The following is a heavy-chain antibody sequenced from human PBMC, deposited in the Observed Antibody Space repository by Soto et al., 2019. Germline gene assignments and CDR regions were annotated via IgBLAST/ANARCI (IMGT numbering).Heavy chain of an antibody. CDR2: IYYSGST. V-gene: IGHV4-39*01. CDR3: ARGGIPPSGYGIAYAMDV. CDR1: GVSISGSRYY. Sequence: SETLSLTCTVSGVSISGSRYYWGWIRQPPGRGLEWIGTIYYSGSTYYTPALKSRVTLSVDTSKNQFSLNLNSVTAADTAVYYCARGGIPPSGYGIAYAMDVWGQGTTVTVSS. D-gene: IGHD1-26*01. J-gene: IGHJ6*02.